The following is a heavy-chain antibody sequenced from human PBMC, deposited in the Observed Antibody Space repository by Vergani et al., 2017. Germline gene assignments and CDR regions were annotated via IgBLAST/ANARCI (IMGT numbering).Heavy chain of an antibody. V-gene: IGHV3-7*01. CDR3: AGVVMTTVNYYYYYMDV. CDR2: IKQDGSAK. J-gene: IGHJ6*03. CDR1: GFTFSSYW. Sequence: EVQLVESGGGLVQPGGSLRLSCAASGFTFSSYWMSWVRQAPGKGLEWVANIKQDGSAKYYVDSVKGRFTISRDNAKNSLYLQMNSLRAEDTAVYYCAGVVMTTVNYYYYYMDVWGKGTTVTVSS. D-gene: IGHD4-11*01.